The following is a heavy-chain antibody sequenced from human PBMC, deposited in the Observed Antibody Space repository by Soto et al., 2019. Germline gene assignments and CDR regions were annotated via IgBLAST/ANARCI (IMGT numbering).Heavy chain of an antibody. Sequence: GASVKVSCKASGYTFTSYGISWVRQAPGQGLEWMGWISAYNGNTNYAQKLQGRVTMTTDTSTSTAYMELRSLISDDTAVYYCASNIGYCSSTSCYTGTLDYWGQGILVTVSS. V-gene: IGHV1-18*01. CDR3: ASNIGYCSSTSCYTGTLDY. CDR2: ISAYNGNT. CDR1: GYTFTSYG. D-gene: IGHD2-2*02. J-gene: IGHJ4*02.